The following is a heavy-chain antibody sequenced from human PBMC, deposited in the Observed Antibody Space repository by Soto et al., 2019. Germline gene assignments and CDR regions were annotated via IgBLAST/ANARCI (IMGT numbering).Heavy chain of an antibody. CDR1: GDSISTADYY. CDR2: IYYSGTI. D-gene: IGHD3-22*01. Sequence: SETLSLTCTVSGDSISTADYYWSWIRQPQGKGLEWVGYIYYSGTIYYNPSLKGRLTISVDTPKNQSSLKLSSVTAADTAVYYCARVTRYYYDSSGHLFDYWGQGSLVTVSS. V-gene: IGHV4-30-4*01. J-gene: IGHJ4*02. CDR3: ARVTRYYYDSSGHLFDY.